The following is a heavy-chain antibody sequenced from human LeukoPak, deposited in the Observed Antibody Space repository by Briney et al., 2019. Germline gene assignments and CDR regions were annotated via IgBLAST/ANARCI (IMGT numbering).Heavy chain of an antibody. CDR3: ASLGDYGNYYGMDV. V-gene: IGHV3-9*01. D-gene: IGHD4-17*01. CDR1: GFTFDDYA. J-gene: IGHJ6*02. CDR2: ISWNSGSI. Sequence: GGSLRLSCAASGFTFDDYAMHWVRQAPGKGLEWVSGISWNSGSIGYADSVKGRFTISRDNAKNSLYLQMNSLRAEDTALYYCASLGDYGNYYGMDVWGQGATVTVSS.